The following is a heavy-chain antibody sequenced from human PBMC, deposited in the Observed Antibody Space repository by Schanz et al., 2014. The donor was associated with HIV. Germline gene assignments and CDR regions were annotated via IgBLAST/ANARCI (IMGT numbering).Heavy chain of an antibody. CDR2: SRVKSDSYAT. V-gene: IGHV3-72*01. Sequence: VQLEESGGGVVQPGGSLRLSCAASGFNFNNYAMTWVRQAPGKGLEWVARSRVKSDSYATEYAASVTGRFTISRDDSKNSVYLQMNSLNIEDTAVYYCRGYRFYYGVDFWGQGTTVTVS. CDR3: RGYRFYYGVDF. J-gene: IGHJ6*02. D-gene: IGHD5-18*01. CDR1: GFNFNNYA.